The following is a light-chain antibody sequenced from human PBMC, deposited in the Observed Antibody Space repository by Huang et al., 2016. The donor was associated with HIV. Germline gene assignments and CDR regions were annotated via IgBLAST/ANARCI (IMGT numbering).Light chain of an antibody. CDR3: QQRNSWPLT. V-gene: IGKV3-11*01. CDR1: QSISSF. J-gene: IGKJ3*01. CDR2: DAS. Sequence: EIVLTQSPATLSLSPGERATLSCSASQSISSFLAWYQEKPVQAPRLLISDASNRASVIPARFSGSGSGTDFTLTISSLEPEDFAVYYCQQRNSWPLTFGPGTKVDV.